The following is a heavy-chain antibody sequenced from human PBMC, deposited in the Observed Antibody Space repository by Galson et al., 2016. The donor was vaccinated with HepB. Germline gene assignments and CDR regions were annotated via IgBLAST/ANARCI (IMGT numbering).Heavy chain of an antibody. CDR1: GFSLSTSGVG. CDR2: IYWDDDK. J-gene: IGHJ2*01. V-gene: IGHV2-5*02. Sequence: PALVKPTQTLTLTCTFSGFSLSTSGVGVGWIRQPPGKALEWLALIYWDDDKRYSPSLKRRLPIAKDTTKNKVLLTMTNMDPVDTATYYCERSYYYYDSSGDYLEEGYYLDLWGRGTLVTVSS. CDR3: ERSYYYYDSSGDYLEEGYYLDL. D-gene: IGHD3-22*01.